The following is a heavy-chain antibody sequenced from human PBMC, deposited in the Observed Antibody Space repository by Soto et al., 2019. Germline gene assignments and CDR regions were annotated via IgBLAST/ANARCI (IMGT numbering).Heavy chain of an antibody. D-gene: IGHD4-4*01. J-gene: IGHJ4*02. CDR1: GYTFTSYD. V-gene: IGHV1-18*01. Sequence: QVQLVQSGVEVKKPGASVKVSCKASGYTFTSYDFRWVRQAPGQGHEWMGWISAYNGNTNYAQKFQGRVTMTTDTSTSTAYMELTSLRSDDTDVYSCARDRGYSILPPLDSWGQGTLVTVSS. CDR3: ARDRGYSILPPLDS. CDR2: ISAYNGNT.